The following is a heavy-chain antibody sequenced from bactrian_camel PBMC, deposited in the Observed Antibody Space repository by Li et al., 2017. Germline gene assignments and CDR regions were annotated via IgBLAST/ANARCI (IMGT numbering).Heavy chain of an antibody. J-gene: IGHJ6*01. CDR2: IYTGGGIT. CDR3: VRDDGYCTFGN. Sequence: QLVESGGGSVQAGGSLRLSCAASGYTYSSNCMGWFRQAPGKEREGVAAIYTGGGITYYADSVKGRFTISQDNAKNTLYLQMNSLKPEDTAVYYCVRDDGYCTFGNWGQGTQVTVS. V-gene: IGHV3S28*01. CDR1: GYTYSSNC. D-gene: IGHD3*01.